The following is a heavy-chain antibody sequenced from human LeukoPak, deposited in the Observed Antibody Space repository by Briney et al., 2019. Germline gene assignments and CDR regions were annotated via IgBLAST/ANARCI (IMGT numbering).Heavy chain of an antibody. CDR2: ISGSGGTT. CDR1: GFTFNNYA. J-gene: IGHJ4*02. V-gene: IGHV3-23*01. D-gene: IGHD3-22*01. CDR3: AKGLRISMIVIMFDN. Sequence: GGSLRLSCATSGFTFNNYAMTWVRQAPGKGLEWVSGISGSGGTTSYADSVKGRFTISRDNSKNTLYLQVKSLRAEDTAVYYCAKGLRISMIVIMFDNWSQGTLVTVSS.